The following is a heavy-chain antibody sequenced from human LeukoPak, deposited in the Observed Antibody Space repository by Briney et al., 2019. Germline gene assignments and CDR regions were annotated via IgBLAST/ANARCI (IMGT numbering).Heavy chain of an antibody. CDR3: ARAFSLLIAGAFDP. D-gene: IGHD6-19*01. CDR2: MNPNSGNT. J-gene: IGHJ5*02. CDR1: VYTFTIYD. V-gene: IGHV1-8*01. Sequence: ASVKVSCKASVYTFTIYDINWVRQAPGQGPEWMGWMNPNSGNTGYAQKFQGRVTMTRNTSISTAYMELSSLRSEDTAVYYCARAFSLLIAGAFDPWGQGTLVTVSS.